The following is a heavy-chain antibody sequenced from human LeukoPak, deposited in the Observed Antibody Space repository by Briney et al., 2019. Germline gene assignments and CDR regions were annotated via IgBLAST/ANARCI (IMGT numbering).Heavy chain of an antibody. Sequence: GGSLRLSCAASGFTFSNYAMTWVRQAPGKGLEWVSAIGDKGAETKYAVSVKGRFTISRDNSRGALYLQMNALRVEDTAIYYCGRDWKVDYWGQGTLVTVSS. D-gene: IGHD1-1*01. J-gene: IGHJ4*02. CDR1: GFTFSNYA. CDR2: IGDKGAET. CDR3: GRDWKVDY. V-gene: IGHV3-23*01.